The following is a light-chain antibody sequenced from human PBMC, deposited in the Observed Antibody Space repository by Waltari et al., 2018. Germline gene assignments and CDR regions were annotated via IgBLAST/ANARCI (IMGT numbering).Light chain of an antibody. J-gene: IGLJ2*01. Sequence: YHHVPATAPKLPIYYNNPPPSGVPDRFSGSMSDTSASLAISGLQSEDEATYYCSVWDDSLNGVIFGGGTNLAVL. CDR3: SVWDDSLNGVI. V-gene: IGLV1-44*01. CDR2: YNN.